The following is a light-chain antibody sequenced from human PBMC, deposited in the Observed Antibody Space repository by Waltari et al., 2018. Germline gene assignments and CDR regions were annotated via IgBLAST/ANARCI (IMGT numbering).Light chain of an antibody. Sequence: DIQMTQSPSTLSASTGDRVTLTYRASQNINIRLAWYQQKPGKAPKLLIYKASTLESGVPSRFSGSGSGTEFTLTISSLQPDDFATYFCQQYNNFYIYSFGQGTKLEIK. V-gene: IGKV1-5*03. CDR1: QNINIR. CDR3: QQYNNFYIYS. CDR2: KAS. J-gene: IGKJ2*03.